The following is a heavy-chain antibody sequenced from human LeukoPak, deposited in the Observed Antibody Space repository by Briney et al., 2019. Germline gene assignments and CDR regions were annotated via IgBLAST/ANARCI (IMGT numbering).Heavy chain of an antibody. CDR1: GDSINSYY. CDR3: ARETPIAVGGREYFHP. J-gene: IGHJ1*01. CDR2: VYTSGST. V-gene: IGHV4-4*07. D-gene: IGHD6-19*01. Sequence: SETLSLTCTVSGDSINSYYWSWIRQPAGKGLEWIGRVYTSGSTSSNPSLKSRVSMSVARAKNQFSLKLRSVTAADTAVYYCARETPIAVGGREYFHPWGQGTLVIVSS.